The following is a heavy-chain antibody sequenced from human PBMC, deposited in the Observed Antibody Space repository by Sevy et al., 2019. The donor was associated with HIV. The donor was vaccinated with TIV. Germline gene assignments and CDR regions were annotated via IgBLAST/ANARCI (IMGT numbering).Heavy chain of an antibody. CDR1: GFTVSSNY. CDR3: ARDRYGSYPQNSYYGMDV. D-gene: IGHD1-26*01. J-gene: IGHJ6*02. Sequence: GGSLRLSCAASGFTVSSNYMSWVRQAPGKGLEWVSVIYSGGSTYYADSVKGRFTISRDNSKNTLYLQRNSLRTEDTAVYYCARDRYGSYPQNSYYGMDVWGQGTTVTVSS. CDR2: IYSGGST. V-gene: IGHV3-53*01.